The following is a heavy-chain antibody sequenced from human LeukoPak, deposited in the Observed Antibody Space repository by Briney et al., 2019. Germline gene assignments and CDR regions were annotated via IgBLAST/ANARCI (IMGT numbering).Heavy chain of an antibody. D-gene: IGHD3-22*01. J-gene: IGHJ4*02. Sequence: GGSLRLSCAASGFTFSSYWMSWVRQAPGKGLEWVANIKQDGSEKYYVDSVEGRFTISRDNAKNSLYLQMNSLRAEDTAVYYCARDLATVYYYDSSGQVIDYWGQGTLVTVSS. CDR1: GFTFSSYW. V-gene: IGHV3-7*01. CDR2: IKQDGSEK. CDR3: ARDLATVYYYDSSGQVIDY.